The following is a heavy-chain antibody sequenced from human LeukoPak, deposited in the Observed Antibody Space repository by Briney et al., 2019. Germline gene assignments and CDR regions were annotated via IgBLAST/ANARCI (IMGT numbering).Heavy chain of an antibody. J-gene: IGHJ4*02. V-gene: IGHV3-30*02. CDR1: GFTFSSYG. Sequence: PGGSLRLSCAASGFTFSSYGMHWVRQAPGKGLEWVAFIRYDGSKKYYADSVKGRFTISRDNSKNTLFVQMNSLRAEDTAVYYCAKDDYTSGWSLFDYWGQGTLVTVSS. CDR3: AKDDYTSGWSLFDY. D-gene: IGHD6-19*01. CDR2: IRYDGSKK.